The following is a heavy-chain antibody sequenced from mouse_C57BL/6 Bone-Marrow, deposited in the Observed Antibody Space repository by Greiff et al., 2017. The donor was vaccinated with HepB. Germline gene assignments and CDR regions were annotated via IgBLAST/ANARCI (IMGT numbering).Heavy chain of an antibody. CDR3: ASGGYPYYAMDY. V-gene: IGHV1-55*01. Sequence: QVQLQQPGAELVKPGASVKMSCKASGYTFTSYWITLVKQRPGQGLEWIGDIYPGSGSTNYNEKFKSKATLTVDTSSSTAYMQLSSLTSEDSAVYYCASGGYPYYAMDYWGQGTSVTVSS. CDR1: GYTFTSYW. CDR2: IYPGSGST. D-gene: IGHD1-1*02. J-gene: IGHJ4*01.